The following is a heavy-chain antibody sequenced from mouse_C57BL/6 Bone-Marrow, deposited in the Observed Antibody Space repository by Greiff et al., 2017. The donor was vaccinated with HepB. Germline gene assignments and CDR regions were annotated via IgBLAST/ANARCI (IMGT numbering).Heavy chain of an antibody. CDR1: GYAFSSSW. CDR2: IYPGDGDT. D-gene: IGHD1-1*01. CDR3: ARSYGSSSYWYFDV. J-gene: IGHJ1*03. V-gene: IGHV1-82*01. Sequence: VQLQQSGPELVKPGASVKISCKASGYAFSSSWMNRVKQRPGKGLEWIGRIYPGDGDTNYNGKFKGKATLTADKSSSTAYMQLSSLTSEDSAVYFCARSYGSSSYWYFDVWGTGTTVTVSS.